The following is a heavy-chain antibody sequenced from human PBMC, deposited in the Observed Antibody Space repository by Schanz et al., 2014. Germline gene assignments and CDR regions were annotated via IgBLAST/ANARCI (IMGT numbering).Heavy chain of an antibody. CDR1: GFTFNSYA. D-gene: IGHD3-10*01. CDR2: ISHSGGST. V-gene: IGHV3-23*04. CDR3: ARVPYGSGSYWDY. J-gene: IGHJ4*02. Sequence: EVQLVESGGGLVQPGGSLRLSCAASGFTFNSYAMTWVRQAPGKGLEWVSSISHSGGSTYYADSVKGRFTISRENAKNSLYLQMNSLRAGDTAVYYCARVPYGSGSYWDYWGQGTLVTVSS.